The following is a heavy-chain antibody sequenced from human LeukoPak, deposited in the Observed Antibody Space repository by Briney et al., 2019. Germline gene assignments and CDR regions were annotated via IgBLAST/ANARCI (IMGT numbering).Heavy chain of an antibody. CDR1: GGSFSGYY. V-gene: IGHV4-34*01. Sequence: PSETLSLTCAVYGGSFSGYYWSWIRQPPGKGLESIGEINHSGSTNYNPSLKSRVTISVDTSKNQFSLKLSSVTAADTAVYYCARTYDSSGLTPFDYWGQGTLVTVSS. CDR2: INHSGST. D-gene: IGHD3-22*01. J-gene: IGHJ4*02. CDR3: ARTYDSSGLTPFDY.